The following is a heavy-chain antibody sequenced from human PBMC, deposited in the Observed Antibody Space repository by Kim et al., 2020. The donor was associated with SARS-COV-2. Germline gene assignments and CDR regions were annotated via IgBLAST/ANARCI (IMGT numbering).Heavy chain of an antibody. J-gene: IGHJ4*02. D-gene: IGHD3-9*01. Sequence: SVKVSCKAFGDNFSSYAVSWVRQAPGEGLEWMGRIIPVIGLINYAQKFQGRVTISADKSTSTTYMEMSSLRSEDTAVYFCTRMKWDPNLFDDFWGQGTLVTVSS. CDR2: IIPVIGLI. CDR1: GDNFSSYA. CDR3: TRMKWDPNLFDDF. V-gene: IGHV1-69*04.